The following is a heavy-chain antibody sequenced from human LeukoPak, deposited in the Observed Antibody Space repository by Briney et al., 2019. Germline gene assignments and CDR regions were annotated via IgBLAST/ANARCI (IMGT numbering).Heavy chain of an antibody. D-gene: IGHD4-17*01. CDR2: TKRIIDGGTT. V-gene: IGHV3-15*01. CDR1: GFTFSNTW. CDR3: AAQGGSGDLRY. J-gene: IGHJ4*02. Sequence: GGSLRLSCAASGFTFSNTWMNWVRQAPGKGLEWVGRTKRIIDGGTTDYAAPVKGRFTVSRDDSINTLYLQMSSFKTEDTAVYYCAAQGGSGDLRYWGQGTLVTVSS.